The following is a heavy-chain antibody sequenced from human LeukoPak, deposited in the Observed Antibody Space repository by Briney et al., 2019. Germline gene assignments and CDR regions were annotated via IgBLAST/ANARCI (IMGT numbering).Heavy chain of an antibody. V-gene: IGHV1-8*01. Sequence: VASVKVSCKASGYTFTSYDINWVRQATGQGLEWMGWMNPNSGNTGYAQKFQGRVTMTRNTSISTAYMELSRLRSDDTAVYYCARALFNWNDAFSFDYWGQGTLVTVSS. J-gene: IGHJ4*02. CDR1: GYTFTSYD. CDR3: ARALFNWNDAFSFDY. D-gene: IGHD1-20*01. CDR2: MNPNSGNT.